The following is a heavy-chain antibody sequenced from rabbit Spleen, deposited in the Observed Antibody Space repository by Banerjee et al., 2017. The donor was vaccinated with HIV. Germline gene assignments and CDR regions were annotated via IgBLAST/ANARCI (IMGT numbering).Heavy chain of an antibody. CDR1: GVSFSSNYY. V-gene: IGHV1S40*01. CDR3: ARDTSSSFSSYGMDL. D-gene: IGHD1-1*01. J-gene: IGHJ6*01. CDR2: VDVGSSGFT. Sequence: QSLEESGGDLVKPGASLTLTCTASGVSFSSNYYMCWVRQAPGKGLEWIGCVDVGSSGFTYFAGWAKGRFTCSKTSSTTVTLQMTSLTVADTATYFCARDTSSSFSSYGMDLWGQGTLVTVS.